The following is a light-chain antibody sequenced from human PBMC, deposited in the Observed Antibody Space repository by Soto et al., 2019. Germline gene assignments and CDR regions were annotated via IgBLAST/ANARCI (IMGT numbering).Light chain of an antibody. J-gene: IGKJ1*01. Sequence: EIVLTQSPGTLSLSPGERATLSCRASESVSSTSLAWYQQKPGQAPRLLMYGVSSRATGIPDRFSGSGSGTDFTLPINRLEPEDFAVYFCQQYDNSVWTFGQGTKV. V-gene: IGKV3-20*01. CDR3: QQYDNSVWT. CDR1: ESVSSTS. CDR2: GVS.